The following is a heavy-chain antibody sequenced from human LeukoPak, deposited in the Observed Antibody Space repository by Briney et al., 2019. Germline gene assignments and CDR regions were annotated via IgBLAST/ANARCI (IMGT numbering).Heavy chain of an antibody. D-gene: IGHD1-26*01. CDR3: AKDNYTGSPYYFDY. CDR1: GFTFSSYA. V-gene: IGHV3-23*01. CDR2: ISGTGGST. Sequence: GGSLRLSCAASGFTFSSYAMRWVRQAPGKGLEWVSGISGTGGSTYYADSVKGRFTISRDNSRNTLYLLMNSLRAEDTDVYYCAKDNYTGSPYYFDYWGQGILVTVSS. J-gene: IGHJ4*02.